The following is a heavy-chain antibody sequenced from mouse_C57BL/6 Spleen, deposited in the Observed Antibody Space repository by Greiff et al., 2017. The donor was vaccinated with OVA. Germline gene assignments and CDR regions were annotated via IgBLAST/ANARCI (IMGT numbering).Heavy chain of an antibody. V-gene: IGHV1-39*01. CDR2: INPNYGTT. D-gene: IGHD1-2*01. Sequence: VQLKQSGPELVKPGASVKISCKASGYSFTDYNMNWVKQSNGKSLEWIAVINPNYGTTSYNQKFKGKATLTVDQSSSTAYMQLNSLTSEDSAVYYCARSGHYYARNYAMDYWGQGTSVTVSS. CDR1: GYSFTDYN. CDR3: ARSGHYYARNYAMDY. J-gene: IGHJ4*01.